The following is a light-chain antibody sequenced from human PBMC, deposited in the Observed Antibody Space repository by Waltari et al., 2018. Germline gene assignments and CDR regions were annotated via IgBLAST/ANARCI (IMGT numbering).Light chain of an antibody. CDR1: SSDVGTYKY. CDR2: DVS. V-gene: IGLV2-14*03. CDR3: SSYTSSTTLLV. Sequence: CIGTSSDVGTYKYVSWYQRHPGKAPKLLIYDVSHRPSGVSNRFSGSKSGNTASLTISGLQAEDGADYYCSSYTSSTTLLVFGTGTKVTVL. J-gene: IGLJ1*01.